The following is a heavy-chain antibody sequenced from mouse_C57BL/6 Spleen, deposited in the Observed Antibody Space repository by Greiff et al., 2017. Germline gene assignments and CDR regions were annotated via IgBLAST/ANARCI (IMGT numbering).Heavy chain of an antibody. CDR1: GYAFSSSW. D-gene: IGHD1-1*01. V-gene: IGHV1-82*01. CDR3: ARWGATVRDWYFDV. CDR2: IYPGDGDT. Sequence: VQLQESGPELVKPGASVKISCKASGYAFSSSWMNWVKQRPGKGLEWIGRIYPGDGDTNFNGKFKGKATLTADKSSSTAYMQLSSLTSEDSAVYVCARWGATVRDWYFDVWGTGTTVTVSS. J-gene: IGHJ1*03.